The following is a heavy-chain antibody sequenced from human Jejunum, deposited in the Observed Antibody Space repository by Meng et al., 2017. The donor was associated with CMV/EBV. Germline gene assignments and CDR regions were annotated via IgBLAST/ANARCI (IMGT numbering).Heavy chain of an antibody. D-gene: IGHD3-10*01. J-gene: IGHJ4*02. CDR1: FAFGSYY. V-gene: IGHV3-11*01. Sequence: FAFGSYYMSWIRQAPGKGLEWVSYISGSGSTIYYADSVKGRCTISRDNAKNSLYLQMNSLRAEDTAVYYCARDYYGSGRIHGTLNWGQGTLVTVSS. CDR3: ARDYYGSGRIHGTLN. CDR2: ISGSGSTI.